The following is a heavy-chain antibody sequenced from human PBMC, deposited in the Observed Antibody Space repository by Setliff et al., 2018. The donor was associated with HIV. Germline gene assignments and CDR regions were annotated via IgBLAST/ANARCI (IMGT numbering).Heavy chain of an antibody. V-gene: IGHV4-4*02. J-gene: IGHJ5*02. CDR1: GGSISSSNW. Sequence: SETLSLTCAVSGGSISSSNWWSWVRQPPGKGLEWIGEITPSGATNYLPSLKSRVTMSLDTSKNQFSLKMTSVTAADTALYYCSNWNTTIDEDAWGQGTLVTVSS. CDR2: ITPSGAT. D-gene: IGHD5-18*01. CDR3: SNWNTTIDEDA.